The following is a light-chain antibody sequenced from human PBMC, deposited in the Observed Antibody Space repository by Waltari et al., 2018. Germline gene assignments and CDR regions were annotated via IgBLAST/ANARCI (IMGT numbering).Light chain of an antibody. J-gene: IGLJ2*01. CDR2: TNP. Sequence: QFVLTHPPSLSGAPGERVTLSCTGSSSNIGTDYDVHWYQPFPGTAPKLPTYTNPTRTSGVPDRFSGSKSGPSASLAITGLQPEDEAEYYCQSYDSSLSVVFGGGTKLTVL. CDR3: QSYDSSLSVV. CDR1: SSNIGTDYD. V-gene: IGLV1-40*01.